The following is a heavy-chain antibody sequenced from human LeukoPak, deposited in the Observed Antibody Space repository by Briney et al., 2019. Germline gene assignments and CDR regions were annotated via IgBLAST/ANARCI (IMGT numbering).Heavy chain of an antibody. J-gene: IGHJ4*02. CDR1: GFTFSNYG. CDR2: ISASSSSI. D-gene: IGHD6-6*01. Sequence: GGSLRLSCAASGFTFSNYGMDWVRQAPGKGLEWVSYISASSSSIYYADPVKGRFTISRDNAKNSLFLQMNSLRAEDTAVYYCARGGAARPDYWGQGSLVTVSS. CDR3: ARGGAARPDY. V-gene: IGHV3-48*04.